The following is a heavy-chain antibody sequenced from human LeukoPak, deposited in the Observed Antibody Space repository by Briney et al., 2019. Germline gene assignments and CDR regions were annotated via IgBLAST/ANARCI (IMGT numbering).Heavy chain of an antibody. V-gene: IGHV4-59*01. Sequence: SETLSLTCTVSGGSIRSYYWSWIRQPPGKGLEWIGYIYYSGSTNYNPSLKSRVTISVDTSKNQFSLKLSSVTAADTAVYYCARTIGNWFDPWGQGTLVTVSS. CDR3: ARTIGNWFDP. CDR1: GGSIRSYY. J-gene: IGHJ5*02. CDR2: IYYSGST. D-gene: IGHD3-10*01.